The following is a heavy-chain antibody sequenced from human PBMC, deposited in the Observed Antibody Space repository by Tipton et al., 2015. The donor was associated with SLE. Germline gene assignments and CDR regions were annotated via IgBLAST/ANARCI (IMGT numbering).Heavy chain of an antibody. CDR2: IYNSGIT. CDR3: VKSVVVVSPRDYYYYMEV. V-gene: IGHV4-61*02. J-gene: IGHJ6*03. Sequence: TLSLTCTVSGDSFSSGSSSWNWVRQPAGKGLEWIGLIYNSGITNYNPSLQSRVTLSVDMSKNQFSLRLSSVTAADTGVYYCVKSVVVVSPRDYYYYMEVWGKGTTVTVSS. CDR1: GDSFSSGSSS. D-gene: IGHD2-15*01.